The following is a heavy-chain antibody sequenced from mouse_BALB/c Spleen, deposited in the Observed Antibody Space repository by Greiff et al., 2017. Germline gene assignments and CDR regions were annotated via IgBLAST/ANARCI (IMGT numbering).Heavy chain of an antibody. V-gene: IGHV1S127*01. D-gene: IGHD1-2*01. CDR2: IDPSDSYT. J-gene: IGHJ2*01. CDR1: GYTFTSYW. Sequence: QVQLQQPGAELVKPGASVKMSCKASGYTFTSYWMHWVKQRPGQGLEWIGVIDPSDSYTSYNQKFKGKATLTVDTSSSTAYMQLSSLTSEDSAVYDCTRGDTTATDDWGKGTTRTVSS. CDR3: TRGDTTATDD.